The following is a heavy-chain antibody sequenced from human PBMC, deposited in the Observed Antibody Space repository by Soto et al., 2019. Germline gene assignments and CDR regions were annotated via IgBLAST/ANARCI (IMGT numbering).Heavy chain of an antibody. J-gene: IGHJ6*02. CDR2: IDYSGST. CDR1: GGSFSSYY. Sequence: SETLSLTCTVSGGSFSSYYWSWIRRPPEKGLEWIGHIDYSGSTKYNPFFKSRVTISVDASKNHVSLKLRSVTAADTAVYYCARDYYYDSRGYPGAYYYGLDVWGQGTKVTVSS. D-gene: IGHD3-22*01. CDR3: ARDYYYDSRGYPGAYYYGLDV. V-gene: IGHV4-59*01.